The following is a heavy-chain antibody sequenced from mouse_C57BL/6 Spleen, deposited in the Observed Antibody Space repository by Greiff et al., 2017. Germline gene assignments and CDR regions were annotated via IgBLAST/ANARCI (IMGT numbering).Heavy chain of an antibody. CDR2: SNPSTGGT. D-gene: IGHD2-4*01. Sequence: EVQLQQSGPELVKPGASVKISCKASGYSFTGYYMNWVKQSPEKSLEWIGESNPSTGGTTSNQKFKAKATLTVDKSSSTAYMQLKSLTSEDSAVYYCASRDYDWGAMDYWGQGTSVTVSS. CDR3: ASRDYDWGAMDY. CDR1: GYSFTGYY. V-gene: IGHV1-42*01. J-gene: IGHJ4*01.